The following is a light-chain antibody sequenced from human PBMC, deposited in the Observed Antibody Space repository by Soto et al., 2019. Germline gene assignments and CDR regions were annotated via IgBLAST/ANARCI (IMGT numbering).Light chain of an antibody. CDR3: QQGNSFPLT. Sequence: DIQMTQSPSSVSASVGDRVTITCRASQGISSWLAWFQQKPGEAARLLIYAASSLHSGIPTRFSGSGSGTDFTLTISSLQPEDFATYYCQQGNSFPLTFGGGTKVEIK. V-gene: IGKV1-12*01. J-gene: IGKJ4*01. CDR1: QGISSW. CDR2: AAS.